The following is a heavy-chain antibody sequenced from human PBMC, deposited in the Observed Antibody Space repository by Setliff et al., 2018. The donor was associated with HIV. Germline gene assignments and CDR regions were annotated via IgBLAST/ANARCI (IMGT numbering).Heavy chain of an antibody. CDR3: AKELAASGLGYFDS. CDR1: GGTFSSYA. CDR2: IIPVFRTP. D-gene: IGHD3-22*01. V-gene: IGHV1-69*06. Sequence: ASVKVSCKASGGTFSSYAISWVRQAPGQGLEWMGGIIPVFRTPNYSHKFQGRVTITADKSTTTTYMELSSLRSDDTAEYYCAKELAASGLGYFDSWGRGILVTVSS. J-gene: IGHJ4*02.